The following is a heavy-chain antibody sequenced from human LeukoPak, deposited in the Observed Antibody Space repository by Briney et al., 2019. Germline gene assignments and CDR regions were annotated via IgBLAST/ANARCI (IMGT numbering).Heavy chain of an antibody. D-gene: IGHD5-18*01. CDR1: EYTFTSYS. CDR2: INTKTGNP. V-gene: IGHV7-4-1*02. Sequence: ASVKVSCKASEYTFTSYSMNWVRQAPGQGLEWMGWINTKTGNPAYAQGFTGRFVFSLDTSVSTAYLQISSLKVEDTAVYYCAQDTSTDVFNYWGQGTLVTVSS. J-gene: IGHJ4*02. CDR3: AQDTSTDVFNY.